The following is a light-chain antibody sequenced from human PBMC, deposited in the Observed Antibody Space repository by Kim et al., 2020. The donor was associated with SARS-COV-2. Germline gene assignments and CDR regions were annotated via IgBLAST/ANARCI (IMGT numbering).Light chain of an antibody. J-gene: IGLJ2*01. CDR3: CSYVGNYSYI. CDR2: DVN. V-gene: IGLV2-11*02. CDR1: SRDVGGENY. Sequence: QSEKTKKRAVEGAKGQEGTRACTGTSRDVGGENYVNWDQQHPGKAPKVMIYDVNKRPSGVPDRFSASKSGNTASLTISGLQAEDEADYYCCSYVGNYSYIFGGGTKLPVL.